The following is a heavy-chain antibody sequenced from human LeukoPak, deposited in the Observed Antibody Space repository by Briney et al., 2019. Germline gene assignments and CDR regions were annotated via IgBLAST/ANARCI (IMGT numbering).Heavy chain of an antibody. Sequence: PSDTLSLTCTVSGGSISGYYWSWIRQPPGKGLEWIGYIYFSGSSNHNPSLNSRLTISVDTSKNQFSLKLSSVTAADTAVYYCARVKFAAVAATGWYFDLWGRGTLVTVSS. CDR3: ARVKFAAVAATGWYFDL. J-gene: IGHJ2*01. D-gene: IGHD6-19*01. V-gene: IGHV4-59*07. CDR1: GGSISGYY. CDR2: IYFSGSS.